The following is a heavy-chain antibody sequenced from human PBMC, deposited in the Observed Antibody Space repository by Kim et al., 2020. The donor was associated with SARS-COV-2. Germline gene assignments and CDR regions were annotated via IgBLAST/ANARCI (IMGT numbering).Heavy chain of an antibody. CDR3: AWEGYCTNGVCRKYYFDY. Sequence: SVKVSCKASGGTFSSYAISWVRQAPGQGLEWMGRIIPILGIANYAQKFQGRVTITADKSTSTAYMELSSLRSEDTAVYYCAWEGYCTNGVCRKYYFDYWGQGTLVTVSS. J-gene: IGHJ4*02. V-gene: IGHV1-69*04. CDR1: GGTFSSYA. D-gene: IGHD2-8*01. CDR2: IIPILGIA.